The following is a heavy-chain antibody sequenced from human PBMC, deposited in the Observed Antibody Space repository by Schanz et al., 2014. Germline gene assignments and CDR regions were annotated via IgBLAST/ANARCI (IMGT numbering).Heavy chain of an antibody. V-gene: IGHV3-53*01. CDR3: ARDEGRDGYNLPFDV. Sequence: EVQLVESGGGLIQPGGSLRLSCAVSGFSVSTNYMSWARQAPGKGLEWISSLYINAGSPRYADSVKGRFFISRDSSKNTLFLQMNSLRADDTAIYFCARDEGRDGYNLPFDVGGQGTRGTVSS. CDR2: LYINAGSP. D-gene: IGHD2-21*01. J-gene: IGHJ3*01. CDR1: GFSVSTNY.